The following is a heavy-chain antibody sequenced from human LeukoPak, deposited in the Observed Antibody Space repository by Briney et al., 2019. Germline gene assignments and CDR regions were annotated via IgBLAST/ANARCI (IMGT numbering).Heavy chain of an antibody. CDR2: ISGSGGST. CDR3: AKGLRYCSGVTCYKDNY. Sequence: GGSLRLSCAASGFTFSSYAMSWVRQAPGKGLEWVSTISGSGGSTYYADSVKGRFTLSRDNSKNTLYLQMNSLRAEDTAVYYCAKGLRYCSGVTCYKDNYWGQGTLVTVSS. CDR1: GFTFSSYA. D-gene: IGHD2-15*01. V-gene: IGHV3-23*01. J-gene: IGHJ4*02.